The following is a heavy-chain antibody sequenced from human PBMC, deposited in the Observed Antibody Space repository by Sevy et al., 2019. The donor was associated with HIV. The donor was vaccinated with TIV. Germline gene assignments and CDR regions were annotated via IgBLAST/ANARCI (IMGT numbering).Heavy chain of an antibody. CDR1: GFAFSNYA. CDR3: VKWRNNGYSIFDY. CDR2: SGSSGGTT. D-gene: IGHD2-8*01. V-gene: IGHV3-23*01. Sequence: GGSLRLSCAASGFAFSNYAITWVRQPPGKGLEWVSGSGSSGGTTYYADSVKGRFTMSRDNSKSTMYLQMNGLRAEDTAVYYCVKWRNNGYSIFDYWGQGTLVTVSS. J-gene: IGHJ4*02.